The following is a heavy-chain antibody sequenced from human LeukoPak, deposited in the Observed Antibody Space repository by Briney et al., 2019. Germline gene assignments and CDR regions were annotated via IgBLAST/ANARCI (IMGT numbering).Heavy chain of an antibody. J-gene: IGHJ6*03. V-gene: IGHV4-34*01. CDR3: ARRGRWDYYGSGSYYNSYYYYMDV. D-gene: IGHD3-10*01. CDR2: INHSGST. CDR1: GGSFSGYY. Sequence: SETLSLTCAVYGGSFSGYYWSWIRQPPGKGLEWIGEINHSGSTNYNPSLKSRVTISVDTSKNQFSLKLSSVTAADTAVYYCARRGRWDYYGSGSYYNSYYYYMDVWGEGTTVTISS.